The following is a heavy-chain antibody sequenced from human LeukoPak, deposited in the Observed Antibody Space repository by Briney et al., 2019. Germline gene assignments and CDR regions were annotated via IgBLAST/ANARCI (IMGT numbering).Heavy chain of an antibody. J-gene: IGHJ4*02. CDR1: GYTFTSYD. Sequence: ASVKVSCKASGYTFTSYDINWVRQATGQGLEWMGWMNPNSGNTGYAQKFQGRVTITRNTSISTAYMELSSLRSEDTAAYYCARFPQSGDPDYWGQGTLVTVSS. V-gene: IGHV1-8*03. CDR3: ARFPQSGDPDY. D-gene: IGHD2-21*02. CDR2: MNPNSGNT.